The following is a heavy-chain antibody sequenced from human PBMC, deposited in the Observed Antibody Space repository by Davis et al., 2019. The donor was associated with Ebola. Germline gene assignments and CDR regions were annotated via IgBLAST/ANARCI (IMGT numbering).Heavy chain of an antibody. Sequence: MPSETLSLTCAVYGGSFSGHYWSWIRQPPGKGLEWIGEINHSGSTNYNPSLKSRVTISVDTSKNQFSLKLSSVTAADTAVYYCAREAMMVWFDPWGQGTLVTVSS. CDR3: AREAMMVWFDP. J-gene: IGHJ5*02. CDR2: INHSGST. CDR1: GGSFSGHY. D-gene: IGHD3-22*01. V-gene: IGHV4-34*01.